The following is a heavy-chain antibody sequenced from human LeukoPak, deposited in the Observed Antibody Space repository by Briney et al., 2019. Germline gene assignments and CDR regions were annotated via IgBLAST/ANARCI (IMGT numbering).Heavy chain of an antibody. J-gene: IGHJ4*02. D-gene: IGHD3-10*01. V-gene: IGHV1-2*02. CDR3: VRGGVDSGLYFAY. Sequence: GASVKVSCKASGYTFSDVYIHWVRQAPGQGLEWMAWINPQSGATNYAQKFKGRITTTRDMSITTAYMELTTLRSDDTAVYYCVRGGVDSGLYFAYWVQGTLVTVSS. CDR2: INPQSGAT. CDR1: GYTFSDVY.